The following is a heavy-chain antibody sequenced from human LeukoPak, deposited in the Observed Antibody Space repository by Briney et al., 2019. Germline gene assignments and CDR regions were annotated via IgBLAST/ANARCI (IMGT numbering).Heavy chain of an antibody. CDR2: IQPDGSEG. J-gene: IGHJ6*03. CDR3: AKSEMYCNGGICYPYYYMDV. D-gene: IGHD2-15*01. CDR1: GFTFSSTW. V-gene: IGHV3-7*03. Sequence: GGSLSLSCAASGFTFSSTWMSWVRPAPGKGLEWVGNIQPDGSEGSPVDSVKGRFTISRDNSKKTMYLQMKSLRAEDTAVYHCAKSEMYCNGGICYPYYYMDVWGKGTTVTVSS.